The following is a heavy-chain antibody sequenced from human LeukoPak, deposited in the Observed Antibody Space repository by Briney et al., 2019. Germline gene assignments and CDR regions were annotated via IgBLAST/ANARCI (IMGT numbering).Heavy chain of an antibody. J-gene: IGHJ4*02. V-gene: IGHV4-59*01. D-gene: IGHD2-15*01. CDR2: MYYSGST. Sequence: PSETLSLTCTVSGGSISGYYCSWIRQPPGKGLEWIGYMYYSGSTNYNPSLKSRVTISVDTSKNQFSLKLSSVTAADTAVYYCARDHDREGYCFDYWGQGTLVTVSS. CDR3: ARDHDREGYCFDY. CDR1: GGSISGYY.